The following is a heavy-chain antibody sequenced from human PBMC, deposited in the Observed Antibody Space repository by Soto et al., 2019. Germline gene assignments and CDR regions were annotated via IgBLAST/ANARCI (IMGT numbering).Heavy chain of an antibody. V-gene: IGHV3-33*01. CDR1: GFTFSSYG. D-gene: IGHD6-13*01. J-gene: IGHJ6*02. Sequence: GGSLRLSCAASGFTFSSYGMHWVRQAPGKGLEWVAVIWYDGSNKYYADSVKGRFTISRDNSKNTLYLQMNSLRAEDTAVYYCARDGSSRWYEVGYYYGMDVWGQGTTVTVSS. CDR3: ARDGSSRWYEVGYYYGMDV. CDR2: IWYDGSNK.